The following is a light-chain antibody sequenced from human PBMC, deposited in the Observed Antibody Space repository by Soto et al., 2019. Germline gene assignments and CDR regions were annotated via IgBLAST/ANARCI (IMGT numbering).Light chain of an antibody. V-gene: IGKV3-11*01. Sequence: EVVSTQSPATLSLSRGERATFSCRASQNINNFLAWYQQKPGQAPRLLIYDASNRATGIPARFSGSGSGTDFTLTISSLESEDFAIYYCQQRSNWPTFGQGTRLEIK. CDR1: QNINNF. CDR2: DAS. CDR3: QQRSNWPT. J-gene: IGKJ5*01.